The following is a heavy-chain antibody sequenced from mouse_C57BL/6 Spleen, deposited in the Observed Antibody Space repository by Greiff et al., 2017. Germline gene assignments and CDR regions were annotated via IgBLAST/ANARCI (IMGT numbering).Heavy chain of an antibody. J-gene: IGHJ4*01. CDR3: AQNRDGSSYSAMDD. CDR2: IWRGGST. V-gene: IGHV2-5*01. Sequence: VKLVESGPGLVQPSQSLSITCTVSGFSLTSYGVHWVRQSPGKGLEWLGVIWRGGSTDYYAAFMSRLSITKDNSKSQVFFKMNILQADDTAKYYSAQNRDGSSYSAMDDLGQGTSVTVSS. D-gene: IGHD1-1*01. CDR1: GFSLTSYG.